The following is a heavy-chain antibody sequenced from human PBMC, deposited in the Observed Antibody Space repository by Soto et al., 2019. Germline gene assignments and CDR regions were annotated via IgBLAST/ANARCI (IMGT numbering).Heavy chain of an antibody. D-gene: IGHD3-22*01. CDR2: ISSSSSYT. CDR3: ARVAYFRRYYDSSGSDAFDI. CDR1: GFTFSDYY. Sequence: GGSLRLSCAASGFTFSDYYMSWIRQAPGKGLEWVSYISSSSSYTNYADSVKGRFTISRDNAKNSLYLQMNSLRAEDTAVYYCARVAYFRRYYDSSGSDAFDIWGQGTMVTVS. J-gene: IGHJ3*02. V-gene: IGHV3-11*06.